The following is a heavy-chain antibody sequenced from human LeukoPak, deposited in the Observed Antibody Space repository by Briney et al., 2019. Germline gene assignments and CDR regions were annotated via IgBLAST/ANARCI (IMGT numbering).Heavy chain of an antibody. D-gene: IGHD1-26*01. V-gene: IGHV3-23*01. Sequence: GGSLRLSSVGSGFTFSSYAMSWVRQAPGKGLEWISGISGSGASTYYADSVKGRFTTSRDDSRNTLYLQMNSLRGDDTAVYYCAKDVGKWESLHFFDYWGQGTLVTVSS. CDR2: ISGSGAST. CDR1: GFTFSSYA. J-gene: IGHJ4*02. CDR3: AKDVGKWESLHFFDY.